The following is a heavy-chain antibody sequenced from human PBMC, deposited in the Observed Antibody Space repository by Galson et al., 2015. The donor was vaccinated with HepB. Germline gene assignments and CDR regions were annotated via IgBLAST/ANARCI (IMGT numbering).Heavy chain of an antibody. CDR1: GGSISSYY. Sequence: SETLSLTCTVSGGSISSYYWSWIRQPPGKGLEWIGYIYYSGSTNYNPSLKSRVTISVDTSKNQFSLKLSSVTAADTAVYYCARDQGFGGYGMDVWGQGTTVTVSS. CDR3: ARDQGFGGYGMDV. CDR2: IYYSGST. V-gene: IGHV4-59*01. D-gene: IGHD3-10*01. J-gene: IGHJ6*02.